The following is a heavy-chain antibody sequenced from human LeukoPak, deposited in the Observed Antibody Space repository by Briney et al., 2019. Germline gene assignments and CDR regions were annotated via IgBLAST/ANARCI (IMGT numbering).Heavy chain of an antibody. Sequence: SETLSLTCTVSGGSISSYYWSWIRQPPGKGLEWIAYIYYSGITNYNPSLKSRVTISVDTVRNQSSLKLSSVTAADTAVYYCARTLPSGTSDYWGQGTLVTVSS. CDR3: ARTLPSGTSDY. CDR2: IYYSGIT. D-gene: IGHD3-10*01. J-gene: IGHJ4*02. V-gene: IGHV4-59*01. CDR1: GGSISSYY.